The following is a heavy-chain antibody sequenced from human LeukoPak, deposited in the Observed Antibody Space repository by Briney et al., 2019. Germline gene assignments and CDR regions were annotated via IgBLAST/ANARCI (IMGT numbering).Heavy chain of an antibody. CDR2: SSGSGDST. J-gene: IGHJ3*02. Sequence: GGSLRLSCAASGFTFSNYAMNWVRQAPGKGLEWVSASSGSGDSTYYADSVKGRFTISRDNSKNTLYLQMDSLRAEDTAVYYCAKGYCSSSSCYSYAFDIWGQGTVVTVSS. D-gene: IGHD2-2*01. V-gene: IGHV3-23*01. CDR1: GFTFSNYA. CDR3: AKGYCSSSSCYSYAFDI.